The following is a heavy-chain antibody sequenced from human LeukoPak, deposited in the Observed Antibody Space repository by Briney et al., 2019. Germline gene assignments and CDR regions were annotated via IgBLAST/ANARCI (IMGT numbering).Heavy chain of an antibody. D-gene: IGHD3-10*01. CDR2: IRYDGSNK. CDR1: GFTFSSYG. J-gene: IGHJ4*02. Sequence: GGSLRLSCAASGFTFSSYGMHWVRQAPGKGLGWVAFIRYDGSNKYYADSVKGRFTVSRANSKNTLYLQMNSLRAEDTAVYYGAKVTYGSGTYGAFDYWGQGTLVTVSS. V-gene: IGHV3-30*02. CDR3: AKVTYGSGTYGAFDY.